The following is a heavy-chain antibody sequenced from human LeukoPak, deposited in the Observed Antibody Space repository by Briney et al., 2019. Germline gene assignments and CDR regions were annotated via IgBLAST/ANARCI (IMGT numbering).Heavy chain of an antibody. D-gene: IGHD3-9*01. CDR1: GYTFTGYY. J-gene: IGHJ6*03. Sequence: ASVKVSCKASGYTFTGYYMHWVRQAPGQGREWKGWINPNSGGTNYAQKFQGRVTMTRDTSISTAYMELSRLRSDDTAVYYCARVKYDILTGYPSMDVWGKGTTVTVSS. V-gene: IGHV1-2*02. CDR2: INPNSGGT. CDR3: ARVKYDILTGYPSMDV.